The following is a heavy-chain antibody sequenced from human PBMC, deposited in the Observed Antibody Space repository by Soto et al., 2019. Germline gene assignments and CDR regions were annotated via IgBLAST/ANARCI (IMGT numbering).Heavy chain of an antibody. D-gene: IGHD3-9*01. CDR1: GLSVVGSY. CDR2: IYPDDNT. J-gene: IGHJ4*02. V-gene: IGHV3-53*01. CDR3: ATSFRYFDN. Sequence: GGSLRLSCAASGLSVVGSYMNWFRQSPQKGLEWISVIYPDDNTYYAESVRGRFTLSKDSSKNTVTLQMNNLTLDDTAVYYCATSFRYFDNWGQGTRVTVSS.